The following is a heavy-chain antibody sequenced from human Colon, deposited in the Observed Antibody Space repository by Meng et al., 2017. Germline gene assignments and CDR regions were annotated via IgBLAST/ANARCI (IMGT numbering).Heavy chain of an antibody. CDR1: GFTFSSYE. V-gene: IGHV3-48*03. CDR2: ISSSGSTI. D-gene: IGHD3-16*01. CDR3: ARLGGPYDYVWGRTY. J-gene: IGHJ4*02. Sequence: GESLKISCAASGFTFSSYEMNWVRQAPGKGLEWVSYISSSGSTIYYADSVKGRFTISRDNAKNSLYLQMNSLRAEDTAVYYCARLGGPYDYVWGRTYWGQGPLVTVSS.